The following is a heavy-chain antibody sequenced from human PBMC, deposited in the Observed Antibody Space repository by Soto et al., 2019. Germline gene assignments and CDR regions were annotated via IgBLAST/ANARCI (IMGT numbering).Heavy chain of an antibody. CDR2: ISSNGGVT. CDR1: GFTFSSYD. CDR3: ARKEGYCAGGGCHYEY. V-gene: IGHV3-64*01. D-gene: IGHD2-8*02. J-gene: IGHJ4*02. Sequence: EVQLVESGGGLVQPGGSLRLSCAASGFTFSSYDMHWVRQAPGKGLEYVSAISSNGGVTYYANSVKGRFTISRDNSKNTPYLQMGSLRPEDMAVYYCARKEGYCAGGGCHYEYWGQGTLVTVSS.